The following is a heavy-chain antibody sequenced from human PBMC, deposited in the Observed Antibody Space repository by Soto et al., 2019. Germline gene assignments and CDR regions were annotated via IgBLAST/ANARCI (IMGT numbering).Heavy chain of an antibody. V-gene: IGHV4-59*01. CDR2: VYYTGST. CDR1: GGSIRVDY. CDR3: ARLSGLGHDFRWFDP. J-gene: IGHJ5*02. D-gene: IGHD5-12*01. Sequence: SETLSLTCTVSGGSIRVDYWSWIRQPPGKGLEWIGYVYYTGSTSYNPSLKSRVTISADTSKNQFSLKLTSVTAADTAVYFCARLSGLGHDFRWFDPWGQGALVTVSS.